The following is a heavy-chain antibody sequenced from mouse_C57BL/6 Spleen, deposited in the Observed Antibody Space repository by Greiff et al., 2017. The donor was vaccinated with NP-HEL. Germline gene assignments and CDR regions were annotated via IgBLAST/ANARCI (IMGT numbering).Heavy chain of an antibody. J-gene: IGHJ4*01. CDR2: IYPGSGST. CDR3: ARRDYAMDY. CDR1: VYTFTSYW. Sequence: QVQLQQPGAELVKPGALVKMSCKASVYTFTSYWITWVKQRPGQGLEWIGDIYPGSGSTNYNEKFKSKATLTVDTSSSTAYMQLSSLTSEDSAVYYCARRDYAMDYWGQGTSVTVSS. V-gene: IGHV1-55*01.